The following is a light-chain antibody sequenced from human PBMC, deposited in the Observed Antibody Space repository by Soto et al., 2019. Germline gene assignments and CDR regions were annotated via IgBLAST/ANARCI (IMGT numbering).Light chain of an antibody. CDR3: CSYGGSYTYV. V-gene: IGLV2-11*01. CDR1: SSDVGGYNY. J-gene: IGLJ1*01. CDR2: DVS. Sequence: QSVLTQPRSVSGSPGQSVTISCTGTSSDVGGYNYVSWYQQHPGKAPKLMINDVSKRPSGVPDRFSGSKSGNTASLTISGLQAEDEADYYCCSYGGSYTYVFGTGTKVTVL.